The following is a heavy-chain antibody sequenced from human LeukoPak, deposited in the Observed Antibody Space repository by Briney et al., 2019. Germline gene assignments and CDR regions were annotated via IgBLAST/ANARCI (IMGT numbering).Heavy chain of an antibody. V-gene: IGHV3-21*04. CDR3: ARGPQSCSGGSCFGYYFDY. J-gene: IGHJ4*02. CDR2: ISASGSHI. Sequence: KSGGSLRLSCAASGFTFSRYSMNWVRQPPGKGLEWVSSISASGSHIYYADSVKGRFSISRDSARNSVYVQMSSLRAEDTAVYYCARGPQSCSGGSCFGYYFDYWGQGALVTVSS. D-gene: IGHD2-15*01. CDR1: GFTFSRYS.